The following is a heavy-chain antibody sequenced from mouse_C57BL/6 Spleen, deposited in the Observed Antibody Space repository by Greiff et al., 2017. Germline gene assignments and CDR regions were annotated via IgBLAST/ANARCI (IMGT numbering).Heavy chain of an antibody. V-gene: IGHV5-17*01. CDR3: AGGGRGYYARDY. CDR1: GFTFSDYG. D-gene: IGHD1-1*02. Sequence: EVHLVESGGGLVKPGGSLKPSCAASGFTFSDYGMHWVRQAPEKGLEWVAYISSGSSTIYYADTVKGRFPISRDNAKNTLFLQMSSLRSEDTAMYYCAGGGRGYYARDYWGQGASVTGSS. J-gene: IGHJ4*01. CDR2: ISSGSSTI.